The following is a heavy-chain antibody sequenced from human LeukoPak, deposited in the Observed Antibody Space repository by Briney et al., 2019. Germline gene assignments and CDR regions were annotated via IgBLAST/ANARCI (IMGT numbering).Heavy chain of an antibody. CDR3: ARGDFWSSYGMDV. Sequence: SETLSLTCTVSGGSISSYYWSWIRQPPGKGLEWIGYIYYSGSTNYNPSLKSRVTISGDTSKNQFSLKLSSVTAADTAVYYCARGDFWSSYGMDVWGQGTTVTVSS. CDR1: GGSISSYY. V-gene: IGHV4-59*01. D-gene: IGHD3-3*01. J-gene: IGHJ6*02. CDR2: IYYSGST.